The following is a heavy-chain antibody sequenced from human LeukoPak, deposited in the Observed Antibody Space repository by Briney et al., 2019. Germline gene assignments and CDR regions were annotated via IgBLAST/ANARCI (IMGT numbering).Heavy chain of an antibody. D-gene: IGHD3-22*01. Sequence: SQTLSLTCAISGDSVSSNSAAWNWIRQSPSRGLEWLGRTYYRSKWYNDYAVSVKSRITINPDTSKSQFSLQLNSVTPEDTAVYYCARDRSYYYDSSGYYPYYFDYWGQGTLVTVSS. CDR1: GDSVSSNSAA. V-gene: IGHV6-1*01. CDR2: TYYRSKWYN. CDR3: ARDRSYYYDSSGYYPYYFDY. J-gene: IGHJ4*02.